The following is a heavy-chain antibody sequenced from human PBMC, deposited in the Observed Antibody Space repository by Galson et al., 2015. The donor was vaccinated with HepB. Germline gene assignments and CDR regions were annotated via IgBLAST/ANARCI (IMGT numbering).Heavy chain of an antibody. CDR3: ARDPGWEIDPPYFDY. CDR1: GFTFNTYW. CDR2: IKKDGREK. J-gene: IGHJ4*02. Sequence: SLRLSCAVSGFTFNTYWMGWVRQAPGKGLEWVANIKKDGREKHYMDSMEGRFTISRDNAKNSLYLQMNSLRAEDTAVYYCARDPGWEIDPPYFDYWGQGVLVTVSS. D-gene: IGHD1-26*01. V-gene: IGHV3-7*03.